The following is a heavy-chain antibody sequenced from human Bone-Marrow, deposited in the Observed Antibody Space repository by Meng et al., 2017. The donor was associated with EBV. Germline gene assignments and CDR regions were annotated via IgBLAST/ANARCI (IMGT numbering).Heavy chain of an antibody. V-gene: IGHV4-4*02. J-gene: IGHJ4*02. CDR3: ARGNAYNVPSFDY. D-gene: IGHD5-24*01. CDR2: IWHGGNT. Sequence: APPEESGPSRAEPSWTRSLPCPVSGPSLWGSKWWSWVRQPPGKGLEWIGEIWHGGNTNYNPSLKSRVTIAVDKSGNQFSLNLNSVTAADTAVYYCARGNAYNVPSFDYWGQGTLVTVSS. CDR1: GPSLWGSKW.